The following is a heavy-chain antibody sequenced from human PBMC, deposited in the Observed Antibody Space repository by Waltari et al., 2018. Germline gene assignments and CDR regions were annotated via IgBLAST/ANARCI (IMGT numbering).Heavy chain of an antibody. J-gene: IGHJ4*02. CDR2: INTDGSST. CDR3: GRDVIGGATR. CDR1: GFTFRSYW. D-gene: IGHD1-26*01. V-gene: IGHV3-74*01. Sequence: EVQLVESGGGLVQPGGSLRLSCAASGFTFRSYWMHWVRQAPGKGLVWVSRINTDGSSTSYADCVRGRFRIYRDDAKNTTYLQVNRTVGVDTAVYYCGRDVIGGATRWGQGTLVTVSA.